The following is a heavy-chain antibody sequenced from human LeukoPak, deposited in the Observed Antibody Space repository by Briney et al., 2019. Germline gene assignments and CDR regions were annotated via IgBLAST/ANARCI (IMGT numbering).Heavy chain of an antibody. V-gene: IGHV4-59*08. J-gene: IGHJ5*02. CDR1: GGSIISYY. CDR3: ARLTLDFWSGYYSGNWFDP. CDR2: IYYSGST. D-gene: IGHD3-3*01. Sequence: PSETLSLTCTVSGGSIISYYWNWIRQPPGKGLEWIGYIYYSGSTNYNPSLKSRVTISVDTSKSQFSLKLSSVTAADTAVYYCARLTLDFWSGYYSGNWFDPWGQGTLVTVSS.